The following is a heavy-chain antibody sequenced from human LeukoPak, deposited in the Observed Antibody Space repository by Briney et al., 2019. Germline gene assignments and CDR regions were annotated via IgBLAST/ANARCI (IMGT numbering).Heavy chain of an antibody. V-gene: IGHV1-18*01. D-gene: IGHD2-15*01. CDR3: ARENFPTIRGYCTGGSCALDF. CDR2: ISGYNGNA. CDR1: GYTFSSYG. Sequence: ASVKVSCKASGYTFSSYGISWVRQAPGQGLEWMGWISGYNGNANYAQKLQGRVPMTTDTSTSTAYMELRSLRSDDTAVYYCARENFPTIRGYCTGGSCALDFWGQGTLVTVSS. J-gene: IGHJ4*02.